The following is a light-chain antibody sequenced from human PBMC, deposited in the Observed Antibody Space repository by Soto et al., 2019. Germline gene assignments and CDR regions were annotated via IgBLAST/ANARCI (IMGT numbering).Light chain of an antibody. CDR2: DAS. J-gene: IGKJ2*04. Sequence: EIVLTQSPATLSLSPGERATLSCRASQSVSGYLAWYQQKAGQSPRLLIYDASTRATGIPARFSGSGSGTDVTLTISRLEPEECAVYYCQERRGRFGQGTKVEIK. CDR3: QERRGR. CDR1: QSVSGY. V-gene: IGKV3-11*01.